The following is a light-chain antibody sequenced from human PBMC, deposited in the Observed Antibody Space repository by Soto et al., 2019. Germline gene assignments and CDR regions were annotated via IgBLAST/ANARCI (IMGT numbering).Light chain of an antibody. CDR3: QQYGSSWT. CDR1: QSVSSN. V-gene: IGKV3-15*01. CDR2: GAS. J-gene: IGKJ1*01. Sequence: EIVVTQSPATLSVSPGERATLSCRASQSVSSNLAWYQQKPGQAPRLLIYGASTRATGIPARFSGSGSGTDFTLTISRLEPEDFAVYYCQQYGSSWTFGQGTKVDIK.